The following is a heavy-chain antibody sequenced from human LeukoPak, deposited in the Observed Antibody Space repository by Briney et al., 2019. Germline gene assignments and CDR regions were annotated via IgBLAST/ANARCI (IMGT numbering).Heavy chain of an antibody. J-gene: IGHJ4*02. Sequence: GGSLRLSCAASGFTFSSYEMNWVRQAPGKGLEWVSYISSSGSTIYYADSVKGRFTISRDNAKNSLYLQMNSLRAEDTAVYYCAGRYIYELFDYWGQGTLVTVSS. V-gene: IGHV3-48*03. CDR2: ISSSGSTI. CDR3: AGRYIYELFDY. CDR1: GFTFSSYE. D-gene: IGHD5-18*01.